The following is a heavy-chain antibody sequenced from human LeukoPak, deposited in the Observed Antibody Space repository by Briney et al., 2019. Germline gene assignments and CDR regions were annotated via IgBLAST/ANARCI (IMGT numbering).Heavy chain of an antibody. Sequence: ASVKDSCKASGYTCTSYYMHWVQQAPGQRLEWMGIINPSGGSTSYAQKFQGGLTMTRDTSPSTIYMELSSPRSADAAVYYRPRRAWGAGRGLSFDYGGRGTVATVSS. CDR2: INPSGGST. J-gene: IGHJ4*02. CDR1: GYTCTSYY. CDR3: PRRAWGAGRGLSFDY. V-gene: IGHV1-46*01. D-gene: IGHD1-26*01.